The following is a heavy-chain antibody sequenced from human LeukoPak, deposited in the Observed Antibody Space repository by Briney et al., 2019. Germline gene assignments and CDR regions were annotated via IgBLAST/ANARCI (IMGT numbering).Heavy chain of an antibody. D-gene: IGHD5-12*01. CDR1: GFSFSNAW. Sequence: GGSLRLSCAASGFSFSNAWMSWVRQAPGGGLEWVGRIISKTDGATTNYAVPVKGRFTISSDDSKNTLYLQMNSLKTEDTAVYYCTTDDKVGTISHPVDYWGQGTLVTVSS. J-gene: IGHJ4*02. CDR2: IISKTDGATT. CDR3: TTDDKVGTISHPVDY. V-gene: IGHV3-15*01.